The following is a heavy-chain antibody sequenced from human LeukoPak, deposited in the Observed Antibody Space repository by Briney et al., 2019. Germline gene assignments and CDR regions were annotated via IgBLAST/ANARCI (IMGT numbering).Heavy chain of an antibody. CDR2: MNPNSGNT. CDR1: GYTFTSYD. D-gene: IGHD6-13*01. V-gene: IGHV1-8*01. J-gene: IGHJ4*02. Sequence: ASLKVSCKASGYTFTSYDINWVRQATGQGLEWMGWMNPNSGNTGYAQKFQGRVTMTRNTSISTAYMELSSLRSEDTAVYYCARGDMAAGGGDYWGQGTLVTVSS. CDR3: ARGDMAAGGGDY.